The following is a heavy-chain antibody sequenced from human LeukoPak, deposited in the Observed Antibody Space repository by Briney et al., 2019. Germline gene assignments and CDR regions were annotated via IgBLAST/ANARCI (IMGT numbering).Heavy chain of an antibody. V-gene: IGHV4-34*01. J-gene: IGHJ5*02. CDR3: ARESGYYDVLTGYYNQNWFDP. CDR1: GGSFSGSY. CDR2: INHSGST. D-gene: IGHD3-9*01. Sequence: SETLSLTCAVYGGSFSGSYWSWIRKPPGKGLEWIGEINHSGSTNYNPSLKSRVTISVDTSKNQFSLKLTSVTAADSAVFYCARESGYYDVLTGYYNQNWFDPWGQGTLVTVSS.